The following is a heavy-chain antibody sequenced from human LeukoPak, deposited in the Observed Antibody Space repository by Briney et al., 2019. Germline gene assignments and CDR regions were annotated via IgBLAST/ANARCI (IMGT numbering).Heavy chain of an antibody. Sequence: GGSLRLSCAASGFTFSSYWMSWVRQAPGKGLEWVANIKQDGSEKYYVDSVKGRFTISRDNAKNSLYLQMNSLRAEDTAVYYCAKDTTAHIAVVPAATFDYWGQGTLVTVSS. J-gene: IGHJ4*02. CDR2: IKQDGSEK. CDR1: GFTFSSYW. CDR3: AKDTTAHIAVVPAATFDY. D-gene: IGHD2-2*01. V-gene: IGHV3-7*01.